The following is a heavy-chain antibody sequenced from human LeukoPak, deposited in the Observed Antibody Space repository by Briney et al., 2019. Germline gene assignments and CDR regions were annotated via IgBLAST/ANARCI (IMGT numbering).Heavy chain of an antibody. CDR2: IYYSGST. J-gene: IGHJ4*02. V-gene: IGHV4-59*11. D-gene: IGHD6-25*01. Sequence: PSETLSLTCTVSGGSISSHYWSWIRRPPGKGLEWIGYIYYSGSTNYNPSLKSRVTISVDTSKNQFSLKLSSVTAADTAVYYCAGGPFDYWGQGTLVTVSS. CDR3: AGGPFDY. CDR1: GGSISSHY.